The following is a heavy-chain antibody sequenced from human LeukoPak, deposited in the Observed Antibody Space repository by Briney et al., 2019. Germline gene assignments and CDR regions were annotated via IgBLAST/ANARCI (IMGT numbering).Heavy chain of an antibody. V-gene: IGHV4-34*01. CDR1: GGSFSGYY. CDR3: ARGVYCSGGSCYGDFDY. D-gene: IGHD2-15*01. CDR2: INHSGST. Sequence: KPSETLSLTCAVYGGSFSGYYWSWIRQPPGKGLEWIGEINHSGSTNCNPSLKSRVTISVDTSKNQFSLKLSSVTAADTAVYYCARGVYCSGGSCYGDFDYWGQGTLVTVSS. J-gene: IGHJ4*02.